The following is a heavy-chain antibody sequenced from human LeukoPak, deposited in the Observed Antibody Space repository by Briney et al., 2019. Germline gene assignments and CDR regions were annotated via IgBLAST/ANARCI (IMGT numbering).Heavy chain of an antibody. Sequence: GSSVKVSCKASGGTFSSYAISWVRQAPGQGLEWMGGIIPIFGTANYAQKFQGRVTITADESTSTAYMELSSLTSEDTAVYYCARDRFYCSGGSCYSEYFDYWGQGTLVTVSS. V-gene: IGHV1-69*01. D-gene: IGHD2-15*01. CDR2: IIPIFGTA. CDR1: GGTFSSYA. CDR3: ARDRFYCSGGSCYSEYFDY. J-gene: IGHJ4*02.